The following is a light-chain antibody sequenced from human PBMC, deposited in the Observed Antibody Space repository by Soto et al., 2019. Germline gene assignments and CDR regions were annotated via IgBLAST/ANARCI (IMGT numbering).Light chain of an antibody. V-gene: IGLV1-47*01. Sequence: QSVLTQPPSASGTPGQTVTISCSGSSSNIGSNYVYWYQHLPGTAPKLLIYRYNQRPSGVPDRFSGAKYGTSASLAISGLRSEDEADYYCASWDESLSGLVFGGGTKLTVL. J-gene: IGLJ2*01. CDR1: SSNIGSNY. CDR2: RYN. CDR3: ASWDESLSGLV.